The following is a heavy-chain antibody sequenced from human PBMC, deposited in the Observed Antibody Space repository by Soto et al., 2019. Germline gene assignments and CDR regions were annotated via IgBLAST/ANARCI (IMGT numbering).Heavy chain of an antibody. Sequence: EVQLVESGGGLVQPGGSLRLSCAASGFTVSSNYMSWVRQAPGKGLEWVSVIYSGGSTYYADSVKGRFTISRHNFKNTLYLQMNSLRAEDTAVYYCARVVGHGWFDPWGQGTLVTVSS. J-gene: IGHJ5*02. V-gene: IGHV3-53*04. CDR3: ARVVGHGWFDP. CDR1: GFTVSSNY. CDR2: IYSGGST.